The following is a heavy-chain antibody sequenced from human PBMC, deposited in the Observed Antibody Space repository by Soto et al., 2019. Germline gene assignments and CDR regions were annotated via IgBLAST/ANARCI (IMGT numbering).Heavy chain of an antibody. CDR3: ASPYSSSSYYYYGMDV. J-gene: IGHJ6*02. Sequence: PSETLSLTCAVYGGSFSGCYWSWIRQPPGKGLEWIGEINHSGSTNYNPSLKSRVTISVDTSKNQFSLKLSSVTAADTAVYYCASPYSSSSYYYYGMDVWGQGTTVTVSS. CDR2: INHSGST. CDR1: GGSFSGCY. V-gene: IGHV4-34*01. D-gene: IGHD6-6*01.